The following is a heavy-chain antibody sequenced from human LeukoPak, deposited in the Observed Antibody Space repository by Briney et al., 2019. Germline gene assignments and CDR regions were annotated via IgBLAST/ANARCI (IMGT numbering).Heavy chain of an antibody. CDR2: INHSGST. CDR3: ARNFQYFDLPDY. CDR1: GGSFSGYY. V-gene: IGHV4-34*01. J-gene: IGHJ4*02. Sequence: PSETLSLTCAVYGGSFSGYYWSWIRQPPGKGLEWIGEINHSGSTYYNPSLKSRVTISADTSKNQFSLKLISVTAADTAVYYCARNFQYFDLPDYWGQGTLVTVSS. D-gene: IGHD2/OR15-2a*01.